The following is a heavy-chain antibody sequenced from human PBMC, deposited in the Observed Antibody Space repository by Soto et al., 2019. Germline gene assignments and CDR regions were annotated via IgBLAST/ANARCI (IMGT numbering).Heavy chain of an antibody. CDR1: GDSVSSNSAA. J-gene: IGHJ6*02. V-gene: IGHV6-1*01. CDR2: TYYRSKWYN. CDR3: ARSMVRLSKLYYYYGMDV. Sequence: SQTLSLTCAISGDSVSSNSAAWNWIRQSPSRGLEWLGRTYYRSKWYNDYAVSVKSRITINPDTSKNQFSLQLNSVTPEDTAVYYCARSMVRLSKLYYYYGMDVWGQGTTVTVSS. D-gene: IGHD2-15*01.